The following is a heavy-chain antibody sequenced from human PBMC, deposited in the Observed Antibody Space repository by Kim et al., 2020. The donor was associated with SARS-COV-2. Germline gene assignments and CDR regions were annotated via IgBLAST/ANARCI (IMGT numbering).Heavy chain of an antibody. J-gene: IGHJ6*02. CDR2: IIPIFGTA. CDR3: ARGIEVVPAALTPKTYYYYYGMDV. V-gene: IGHV1-69*13. D-gene: IGHD2-2*01. CDR1: GGTFSSYA. Sequence: SVKVSCKASGGTFSSYAISWVRQAPGQGLEWMGGIIPIFGTANYAQKFQGRVTITADESTSTAYMELSSLRSEDTAVYYCARGIEVVPAALTPKTYYYYYGMDVWGQGTTVTVSS.